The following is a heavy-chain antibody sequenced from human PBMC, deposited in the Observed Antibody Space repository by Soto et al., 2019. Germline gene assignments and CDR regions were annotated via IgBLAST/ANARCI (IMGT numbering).Heavy chain of an antibody. D-gene: IGHD6-19*01. CDR3: AREYSSGWYAPFDY. CDR1: GFTFSSYC. Sequence: PVGSLRLSCAASGFTFSSYCMHWVRQAPGKGLEWVAVIWYDGSNKYYADSVKGRFTISRDNSKNTLYLQMNSLRAEDTAVYYCAREYSSGWYAPFDYWGQGTLVTVSS. CDR2: IWYDGSNK. J-gene: IGHJ4*02. V-gene: IGHV3-33*01.